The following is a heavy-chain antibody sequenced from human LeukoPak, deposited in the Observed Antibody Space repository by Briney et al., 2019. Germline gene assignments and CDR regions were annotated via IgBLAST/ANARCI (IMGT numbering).Heavy chain of an antibody. D-gene: IGHD3-10*01. CDR3: ATVSSDYYYGSGSYIYYFDY. CDR2: FDPEDGET. Sequence: ASVKVSCKVSGYTLTELSMHWVRQAPGKGLEWMGGFDPEDGETIYAQKFQGRVTMTEDTSTDTAYMELSSLRSEDTAVYYCATVSSDYYYGSGSYIYYFDYWGQGTLVTVSS. V-gene: IGHV1-24*01. CDR1: GYTLTELS. J-gene: IGHJ4*02.